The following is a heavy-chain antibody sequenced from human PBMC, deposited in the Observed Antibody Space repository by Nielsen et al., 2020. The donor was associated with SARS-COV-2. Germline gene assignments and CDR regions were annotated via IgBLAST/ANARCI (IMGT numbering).Heavy chain of an antibody. CDR3: ATDSPIGVVIYALAH. CDR2: FDPQDGQT. Sequence: ASVKVSCKVPADTLTQLSMHWVRQAPGKGLEWMGEFDPQDGQTTYAQKFQGRVTMTEDTSIDTAYLDLSGLTSDDTAIYYCATDSPIGVVIYALAHWGQGTPVTVSS. CDR1: ADTLTQLS. V-gene: IGHV1-24*01. J-gene: IGHJ4*02. D-gene: IGHD3-3*01.